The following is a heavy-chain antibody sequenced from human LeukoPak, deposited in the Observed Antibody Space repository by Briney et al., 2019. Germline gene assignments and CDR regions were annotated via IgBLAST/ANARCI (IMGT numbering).Heavy chain of an antibody. CDR2: ISGSGGST. CDR1: GFTFSNYA. V-gene: IGHV3-23*01. D-gene: IGHD2-2*02. J-gene: IGHJ3*02. CDR3: AKGFNIVVVVPAATPYFPFDI. Sequence: GGSLRLSCAASGFTFSNYAMSWVRQAPGKGLEWVSIISGSGGSTNYADSVKGRFTISRDNSKNTLYLQMNSLRAEDTAVYYCAKGFNIVVVVPAATPYFPFDIWGQGTMVTVSS.